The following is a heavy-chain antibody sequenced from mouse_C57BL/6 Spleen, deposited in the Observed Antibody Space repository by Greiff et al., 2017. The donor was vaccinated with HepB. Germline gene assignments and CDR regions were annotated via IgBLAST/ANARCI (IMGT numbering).Heavy chain of an antibody. D-gene: IGHD2-4*01. V-gene: IGHV5-6*01. CDR3: ARSDYSWFAY. CDR1: GFTFSSYG. J-gene: IGHJ3*01. Sequence: EVKLVDSGGDLVKPGGSLKLSCAASGFTFSSYGMSWVRQTPDKRLEWVATISSGGSYTYYPDSVKGRFTISRDNAKNTLYLQMSSLKSEDTAMYYCARSDYSWFAYWGQGTLVTVSA. CDR2: ISSGGSYT.